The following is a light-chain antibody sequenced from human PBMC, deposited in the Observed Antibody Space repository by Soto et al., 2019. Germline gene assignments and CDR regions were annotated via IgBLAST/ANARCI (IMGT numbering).Light chain of an antibody. Sequence: EIVMTLSPPTLAVSPGGIATLSCWVSQSVKTHLAWYQQKPGQAPRLLIYDASARVAGIPARFSGSWSGTEFALTISRLQSEDSAVYFCQQYNDWPAITVGRGTRLEIK. V-gene: IGKV3-15*01. J-gene: IGKJ5*01. CDR3: QQYNDWPAIT. CDR2: DAS. CDR1: QSVKTH.